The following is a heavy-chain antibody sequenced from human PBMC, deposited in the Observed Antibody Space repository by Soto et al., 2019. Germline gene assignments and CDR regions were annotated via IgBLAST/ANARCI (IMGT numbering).Heavy chain of an antibody. V-gene: IGHV3-23*01. CDR1: GLTFNDSA. Sequence: LRLSCTASGLTFNDSAMTWVRQAPGKGLEWVSGISGRGDAKYYAASVKGRFTIFRDNSRRTVSLQMNNLRVDDTAVYYCASRLSPWVRKPPFHWGLGTLVTVSS. CDR2: ISGRGDAK. J-gene: IGHJ4*02. D-gene: IGHD3-10*01. CDR3: ASRLSPWVRKPPFH.